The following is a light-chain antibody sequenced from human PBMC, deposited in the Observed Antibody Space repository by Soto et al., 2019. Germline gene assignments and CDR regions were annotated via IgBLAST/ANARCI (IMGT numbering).Light chain of an antibody. Sequence: QSALTQPASVSGSPGQSITISCTGTSSDVGGYNYVSWYQQHPGKAPKLMIYEVSNRPSGVSNRFSGSKSGNTASLTISGLQAEDEADYYCCSFASSKTYVFGTGTKRTVL. CDR1: SSDVGGYNY. CDR3: CSFASSKTYV. J-gene: IGLJ1*01. V-gene: IGLV2-14*01. CDR2: EVS.